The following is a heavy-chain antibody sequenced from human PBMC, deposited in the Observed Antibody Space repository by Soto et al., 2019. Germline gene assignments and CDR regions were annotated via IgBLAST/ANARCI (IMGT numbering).Heavy chain of an antibody. D-gene: IGHD3-22*01. J-gene: IGHJ3*02. Sequence: GGSMRLSCAASGFTLSRHTMNWVRQAPGKGLEWVSFIGSRTSDIYYADSVKGRFTISRDNAKNSLYLDLTRLRAEDTAVYFCVRDYYDTSGYPNTFDMWGQGTMVTVSS. CDR2: IGSRTSDI. V-gene: IGHV3-21*01. CDR3: VRDYYDTSGYPNTFDM. CDR1: GFTLSRHT.